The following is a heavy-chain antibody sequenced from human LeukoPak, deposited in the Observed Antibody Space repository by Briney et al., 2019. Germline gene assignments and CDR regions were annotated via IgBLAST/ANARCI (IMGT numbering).Heavy chain of an antibody. CDR1: GFTFSSYG. V-gene: IGHV3-30*03. D-gene: IGHD3-22*01. J-gene: IGHJ4*02. CDR3: ARDGYYYDSSGYKDY. Sequence: GGSLRLSCAASGFTFSSYGMHWVRQAPGKGLEWVAVISYDGSNKYYADSVKGRFTISRDNSKNTLYLQMNSLRAEDTAVYYCARDGYYYDSSGYKDYWGQGTLVTVSS. CDR2: ISYDGSNK.